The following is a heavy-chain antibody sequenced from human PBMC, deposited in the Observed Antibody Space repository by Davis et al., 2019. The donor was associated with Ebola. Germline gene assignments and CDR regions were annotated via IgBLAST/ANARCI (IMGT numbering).Heavy chain of an antibody. V-gene: IGHV4-4*02. J-gene: IGHJ4*02. Sequence: SETLSLTCGVSGDSISSRNWWSWVRRSPAKGLEWIGEIYHGGITNYNPSLKSRATISVDKSKNQFSLKLSSVTAADTAVYYCARDYYDSSGYIHYFDSWGQGTLVTVSS. CDR3: ARDYYDSSGYIHYFDS. CDR2: IYHGGIT. CDR1: GDSISSRNW. D-gene: IGHD3-22*01.